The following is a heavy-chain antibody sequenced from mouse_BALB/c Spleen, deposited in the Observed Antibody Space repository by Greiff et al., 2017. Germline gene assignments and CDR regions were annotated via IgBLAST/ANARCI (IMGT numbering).Heavy chain of an antibody. CDR2: ISSGSSTI. D-gene: IGHD3-1*01. Sequence: EVKLVESGGGLVQPGGSRKLSCAASGFTFSSFGMHWVRQAPEKGLEWVAYISSGSSTIYYADTVKGRFTISRDNPKNTLFLQMTSLRSEDTAMYYCARSGPYYYAMDYWGQGTSVTVSS. CDR3: ARSGPYYYAMDY. CDR1: GFTFSSFG. J-gene: IGHJ4*01. V-gene: IGHV5-17*02.